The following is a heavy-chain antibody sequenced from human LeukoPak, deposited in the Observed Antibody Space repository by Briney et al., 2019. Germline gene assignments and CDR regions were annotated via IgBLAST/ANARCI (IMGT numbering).Heavy chain of an antibody. Sequence: GGSLRLSCAASGFTFSSYSMNWVRQAPGKGLEWVSSISSSSSYIYYADSVKGRFTISRDNAKNSLYLQMKSLRAEDTAVYYCARGPDYDFWSGYFSFDYWGQGTLVTVSS. CDR1: GFTFSSYS. CDR3: ARGPDYDFWSGYFSFDY. D-gene: IGHD3-3*01. CDR2: ISSSSSYI. J-gene: IGHJ4*02. V-gene: IGHV3-21*01.